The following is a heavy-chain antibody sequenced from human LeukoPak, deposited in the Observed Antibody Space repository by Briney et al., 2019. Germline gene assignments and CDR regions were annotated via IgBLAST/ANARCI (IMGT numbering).Heavy chain of an antibody. CDR1: GGTFSSYA. CDR2: IIPIFGTA. J-gene: IGHJ3*02. CDR3: AREPSSNAADAFDI. V-gene: IGHV1-69*05. Sequence: GASVKVSCKASGGTFSSYAISWVRQAPGQGLEWMGGIIPIFGTANYAQKFQGRVTITTDESTSTAYMELSSLRSEDTAVYYCAREPSSNAADAFDIWGQGTMVTVSS. D-gene: IGHD2-2*01.